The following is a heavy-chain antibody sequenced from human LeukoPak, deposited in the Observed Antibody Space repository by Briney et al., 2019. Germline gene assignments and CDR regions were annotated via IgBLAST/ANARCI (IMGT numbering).Heavy chain of an antibody. CDR2: ISYDVSNK. CDR1: GFTFSSYA. D-gene: IGHD3-22*01. V-gene: IGHV3-30*04. J-gene: IGHJ4*02. CDR3: ARDYYDSSGYYGLDY. Sequence: PGGSLRLSCAASGFTFSSYAMHWVRQAPGKGLEWVAVISYDVSNKYYADSVKGRSTISRDNSKNTLYLQMNSLRAEDTAVYYCARDYYDSSGYYGLDYWGQGTLVTVSS.